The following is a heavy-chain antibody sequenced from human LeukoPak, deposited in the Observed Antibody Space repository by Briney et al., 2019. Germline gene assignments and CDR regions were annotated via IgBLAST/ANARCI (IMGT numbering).Heavy chain of an antibody. CDR2: ISTDAYYK. J-gene: IGHJ2*01. D-gene: IGHD2-21*01. V-gene: IGHV3-30*09. CDR1: GFTFSAYP. Sequence: GGSLRLSCAASGFTFSAYPFHWVRQAPGKGLEWVAAISTDAYYKYHGDSVRGRFAISRDNYMNSLYLQLNGLRAEDTAVYYCARSVIPGRCYYDLWGRGTLVTVSS. CDR3: ARSVIPGRCYYDL.